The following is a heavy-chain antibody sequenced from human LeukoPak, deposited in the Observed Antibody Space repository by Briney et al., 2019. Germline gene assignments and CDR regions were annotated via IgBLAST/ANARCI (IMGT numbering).Heavy chain of an antibody. CDR1: RGSISSYY. D-gene: IGHD6-6*01. V-gene: IGHV4-4*07. CDR2: MDASGRS. J-gene: IGHJ4*02. CDR3: ARQGGYSSSPLDY. Sequence: SETLSLTCTVSRGSISSYYWSWIRQPAGKRLEWIGRMDASGRSNYNSSLKSRVTMSVDRSKNQFSLNLTSVTAADTAVYYCARQGGYSSSPLDYWGQGTLVTVSS.